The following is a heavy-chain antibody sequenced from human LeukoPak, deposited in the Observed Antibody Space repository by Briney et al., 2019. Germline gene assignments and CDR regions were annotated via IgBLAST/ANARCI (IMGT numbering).Heavy chain of an antibody. CDR1: GDSISSYY. D-gene: IGHD5-12*01. J-gene: IGHJ4*02. Sequence: EXLSLTCTVSGDSISSYYWSWVRQPPGKGLEWVGYIYYSGSTDYNPSLKSRVTISVDTSKNRFSLNLSSVTAADTAVYYCARHSGRLGPFDYSGQGTXVTXSS. CDR2: IYYSGST. V-gene: IGHV4-59*08. CDR3: ARHSGRLGPFDY.